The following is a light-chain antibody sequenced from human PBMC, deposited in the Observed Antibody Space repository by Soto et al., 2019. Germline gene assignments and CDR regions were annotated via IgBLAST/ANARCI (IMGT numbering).Light chain of an antibody. CDR3: QQYNNWPPLT. CDR1: QSVSSN. V-gene: IGKV3-15*01. CDR2: GAS. Sequence: EIVITQSPATLSVSPGERDTLSCRASQSVSSNLAWYQQNPGQAPRLLSYGASTRATGIPARVSGSGSGTEFTLTIRSLQSEDFAVYCSQQYNNWPPLTFGRGKRLEIK. J-gene: IGKJ5*01.